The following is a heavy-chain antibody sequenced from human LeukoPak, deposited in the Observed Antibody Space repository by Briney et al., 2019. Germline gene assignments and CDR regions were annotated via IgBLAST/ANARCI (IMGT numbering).Heavy chain of an antibody. D-gene: IGHD3-3*01. CDR3: AKGKSEYDFWSGSPYYFDY. J-gene: IGHJ4*02. CDR2: ISGSGGST. Sequence: GGSLRLSCAASGFTFSSYAMSWVRQAPGKGLEWVSAISGSGGSTYYADSVKGRFTISRDNSKNTLYLQMNSLRAEDTAVYYCAKGKSEYDFWSGSPYYFDYWGQGTLVTVSS. V-gene: IGHV3-23*01. CDR1: GFTFSSYA.